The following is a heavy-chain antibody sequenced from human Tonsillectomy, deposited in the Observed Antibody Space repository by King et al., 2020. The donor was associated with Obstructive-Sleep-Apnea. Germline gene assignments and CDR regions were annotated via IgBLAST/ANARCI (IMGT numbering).Heavy chain of an antibody. CDR1: GFTLSTCG. CDR2: IWYDGSD. Sequence: VQLVESGGGVVQPGRSLRLSCAASGFTLSTCGMHWVRQAPGKGLDWVAVIWYDGSDNYADSVKDRFTISKDNSKNTLYLQMNSLRAEDTAVYYCARDSVTEGGFDYWGRGTLVTVSS. J-gene: IGHJ4*02. V-gene: IGHV3-33*01. CDR3: ARDSVTEGGFDY. D-gene: IGHD3-16*01.